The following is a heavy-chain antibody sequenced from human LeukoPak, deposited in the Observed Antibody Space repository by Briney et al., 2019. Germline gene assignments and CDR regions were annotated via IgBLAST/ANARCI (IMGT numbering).Heavy chain of an antibody. Sequence: GRSLRLSCAASGFTFNILWMSWVRQGPGKGLERAANIKHDGSEEYYGDSVRGRFTISRDNAKNSLILQMNSLRGEDTAVYYCARALGNSTGDYWGQGTLVTVSS. V-gene: IGHV3-7*04. CDR3: ARALGNSTGDY. CDR1: GFTFNILW. CDR2: IKHDGSEE. J-gene: IGHJ4*02. D-gene: IGHD7-27*01.